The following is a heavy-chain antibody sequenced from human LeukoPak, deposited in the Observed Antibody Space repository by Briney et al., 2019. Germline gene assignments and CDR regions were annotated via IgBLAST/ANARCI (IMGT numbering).Heavy chain of an antibody. J-gene: IGHJ4*02. V-gene: IGHV3-23*01. CDR2: LSGSGGTT. CDR3: AKHYDFWSGYLDY. CDR1: GFTFSSYA. Sequence: GGSLRLSCAASGFTFSSYAMSWVRQAPGKGLEWVSALSGSGGTTYYADSVKGRFTISRDNSKNTLHLQMNSLRAEDTAVYYCAKHYDFWSGYLDYWGQGTLVTVSS. D-gene: IGHD3-3*01.